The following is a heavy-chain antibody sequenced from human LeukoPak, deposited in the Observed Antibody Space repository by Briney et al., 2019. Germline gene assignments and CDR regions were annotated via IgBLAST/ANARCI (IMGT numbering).Heavy chain of an antibody. CDR1: GFTFSSYW. CDR2: IATDGSST. CDR3: ARDYLVGASFDY. J-gene: IGHJ4*02. D-gene: IGHD1-26*01. V-gene: IGHV3-74*01. Sequence: GGSLRLSCAASGFTFSSYWMHWVRQVPGKGLVWVSRIATDGSSTTYADYVKGRFTISRDNAENTLYLQMNSLRAEDTAVYYCARDYLVGASFDYWGQGTLVTVSS.